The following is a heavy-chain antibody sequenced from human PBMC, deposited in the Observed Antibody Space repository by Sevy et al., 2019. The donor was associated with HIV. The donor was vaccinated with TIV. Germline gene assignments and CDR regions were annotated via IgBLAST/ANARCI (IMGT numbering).Heavy chain of an antibody. CDR2: IYYSGSA. CDR1: GGSISSSSYY. V-gene: IGHV4-39*01. J-gene: IGHJ6*03. D-gene: IGHD1-26*01. Sequence: SETLSLTCTVSGGSISSSSYYWGWIRQPPGKGLEWNASIYYSGSAYYNPSLKSRVTISVDTSKNQFSLKLSSVTAADTAVYYCARHREDGARFYYYYYMDVWGKGTTVTVSS. CDR3: ARHREDGARFYYYYYMDV.